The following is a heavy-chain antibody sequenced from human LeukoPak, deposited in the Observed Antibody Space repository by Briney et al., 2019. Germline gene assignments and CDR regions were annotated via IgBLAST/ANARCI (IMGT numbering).Heavy chain of an antibody. J-gene: IGHJ4*01. V-gene: IGHV3-33*08. CDR1: GFTFSSYG. CDR2: MWYDGRKK. Sequence: QPGRSLRLSCAASGFTFSSYGMHWVRQAPGKGLEWVAVMWYDGRKKDYADSVKGRFIISRDNSKNTVYLQMNSLRADDTAVYYCARDPTTVTTGVLGYWGQGTLVTVSS. D-gene: IGHD4-17*01. CDR3: ARDPTTVTTGVLGY.